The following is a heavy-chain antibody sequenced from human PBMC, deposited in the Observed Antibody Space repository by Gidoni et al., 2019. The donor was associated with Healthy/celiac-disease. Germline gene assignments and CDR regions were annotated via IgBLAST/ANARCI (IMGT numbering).Heavy chain of an antibody. J-gene: IGHJ5*02. Sequence: QVQLQQWGAGLLKPSETLSLTCAVYGGSFSGYYWSWIRQPPGKGLEWIEEINHSGSTNYNPSLKSRVTISVDTSKNQFSLKLSSVTAADTAVYYCARALSAEYCSSTSCYSRHNNWFDPWGQGTLVTVSS. D-gene: IGHD2-2*01. CDR3: ARALSAEYCSSTSCYSRHNNWFDP. CDR1: GGSFSGYY. CDR2: INHSGST. V-gene: IGHV4-34*01.